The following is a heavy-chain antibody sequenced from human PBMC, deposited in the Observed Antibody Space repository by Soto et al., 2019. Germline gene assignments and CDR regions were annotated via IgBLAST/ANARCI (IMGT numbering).Heavy chain of an antibody. D-gene: IGHD5-18*01. CDR1: GYTFTSYD. CDR3: ARAFRRRSDQDTAMEDYYYYYGMDV. V-gene: IGHV1-8*01. J-gene: IGHJ6*02. CDR2: MNPNSGNT. Sequence: EASVKVSCKASGYTFTSYDINWVRQATGQGLEWMGWMNPNSGNTGYAQKFQGRVTMTRNTSISTAYMELSSLRSEDTAVYYCARAFRRRSDQDTAMEDYYYYYGMDVWGQGTTVTVSS.